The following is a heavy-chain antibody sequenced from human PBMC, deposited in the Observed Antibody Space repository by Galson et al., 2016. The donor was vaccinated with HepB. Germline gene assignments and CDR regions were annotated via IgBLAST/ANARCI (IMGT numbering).Heavy chain of an antibody. Sequence: TLSLTCTVSGGSIDSGGYYWTWIRQRPGKGPEWIGYIYYSGATYYNPSLTSRVSISMDTSKNQFPLKVTSVTAADTAVYYCARGETTADNWFDPWGQGTLVTVSS. V-gene: IGHV4-31*03. J-gene: IGHJ5*02. CDR3: ARGETTADNWFDP. CDR1: GGSIDSGGYY. CDR2: IYYSGAT. D-gene: IGHD1-1*01.